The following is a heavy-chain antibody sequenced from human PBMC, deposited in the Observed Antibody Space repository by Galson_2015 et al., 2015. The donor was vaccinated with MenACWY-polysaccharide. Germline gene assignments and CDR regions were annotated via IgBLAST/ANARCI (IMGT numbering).Heavy chain of an antibody. CDR3: ARLPTWGSSFGYFDY. CDR1: GASISSHH. V-gene: IGHV4-59*08. CDR2: IRDTGSL. J-gene: IGHJ4*02. Sequence: ETLSLTCTVSGASISSHHWSWFRQPPGKGLEWIAYIRDTGSLKDNPSLKSRVSMSADKSNNQFSLRLISVTAADTAVYYCARLPTWGSSFGYFDYWGQGIVVAVSS. D-gene: IGHD7-27*01.